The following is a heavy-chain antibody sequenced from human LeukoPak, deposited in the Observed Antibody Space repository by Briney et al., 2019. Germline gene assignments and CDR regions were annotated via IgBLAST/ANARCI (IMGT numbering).Heavy chain of an antibody. V-gene: IGHV3-21*01. D-gene: IGHD2/OR15-2a*01. CDR1: GLTFRNYS. Sequence: GGSLRLSCAASGLTFRNYSMSWVRQAPGKGLEGVSSISSSSNYIYSADSVNGRFTISRDTAKNSLYLQMSRMRADDTAVYYCARDQYEGICPDYWGQGALVTVSS. CDR3: ARDQYEGICPDY. J-gene: IGHJ4*02. CDR2: ISSSSNYI.